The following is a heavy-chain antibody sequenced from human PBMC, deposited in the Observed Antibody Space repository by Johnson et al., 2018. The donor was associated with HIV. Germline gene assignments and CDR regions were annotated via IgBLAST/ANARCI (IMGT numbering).Heavy chain of an antibody. CDR2: LSGCGGST. CDR1: GFTFSSYA. V-gene: IGHV3-23*04. CDR3: ASPATQQLVPVDAFDI. Sequence: VQLVESGGGVVQPGGSLRLSCAASGFTFSSYAMSWVRQAPGTGLEWVSALSGCGGSTYYADSVKGRFTISRDNAKNSLYLQMNSLRAEDTAVYYCASPATQQLVPVDAFDIWGQGTMVTVSS. D-gene: IGHD6-13*01. J-gene: IGHJ3*02.